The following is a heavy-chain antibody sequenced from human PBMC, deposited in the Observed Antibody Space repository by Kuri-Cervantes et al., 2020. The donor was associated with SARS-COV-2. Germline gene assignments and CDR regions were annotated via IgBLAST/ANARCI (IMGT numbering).Heavy chain of an antibody. CDR2: ITPFNGKT. D-gene: IGHD3/OR15-3a*01. V-gene: IGHV1-45*02. Sequence: SVKVSCKASGYTFTYRYLHWVRQAPGQALEWMGWITPFNGKTNYTQKFQDGVTITSDRSMSTAYMELSSLRSEHTAVYYCARGLGPSDEYFQHWGQGTLVTVSS. CDR1: GYTFTYRY. J-gene: IGHJ1*01. CDR3: ARGLGPSDEYFQH.